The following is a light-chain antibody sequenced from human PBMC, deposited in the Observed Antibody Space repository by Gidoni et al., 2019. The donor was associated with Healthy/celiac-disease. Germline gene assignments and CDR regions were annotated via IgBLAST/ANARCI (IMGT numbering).Light chain of an antibody. J-gene: IGLJ2*01. V-gene: IGLV1-40*01. CDR1: SSNIGAGYD. Sequence: QSVLTQPPSVSGAPGQRVTISCTGSSSNIGAGYDVHWYQQLPGTAPKLLIYGNSNRPSGVPDRFSGSKSGSSASMAITVLQAEDEADYYCQSYDSSLRGDVVFGGGTKLTVL. CDR3: QSYDSSLRGDVV. CDR2: GNS.